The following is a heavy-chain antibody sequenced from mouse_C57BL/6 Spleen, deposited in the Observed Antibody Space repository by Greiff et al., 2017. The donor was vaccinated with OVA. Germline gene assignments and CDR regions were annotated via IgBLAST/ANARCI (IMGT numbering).Heavy chain of an antibody. Sequence: QVQLKESGPELVKPGASVKISCKASGYAFSSSWMNWVKQRPGKGLEWIGRIYPGDGDTNYNGKFKGKATLTADKSSSTAYMQLSSLTSEDSAVYFWAREGYYGSRAEAMDYWGQGTSVTVSS. V-gene: IGHV1-82*01. D-gene: IGHD1-1*01. CDR1: GYAFSSSW. CDR2: IYPGDGDT. J-gene: IGHJ4*01. CDR3: AREGYYGSRAEAMDY.